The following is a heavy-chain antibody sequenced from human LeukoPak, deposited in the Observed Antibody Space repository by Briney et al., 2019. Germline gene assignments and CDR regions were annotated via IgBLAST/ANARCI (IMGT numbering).Heavy chain of an antibody. Sequence: GGSLRLSCAASGFTFSNYSMNWVRQAPGKGLEWVSSISSSSSYIYYADSVKGRFTISRDNAKNSLYLQMNSLRAEDTAVYYCARDQWLAPDYWGQGTLVTVSS. CDR3: ARDQWLAPDY. V-gene: IGHV3-21*01. J-gene: IGHJ4*02. D-gene: IGHD6-19*01. CDR2: ISSSSSYI. CDR1: GFTFSNYS.